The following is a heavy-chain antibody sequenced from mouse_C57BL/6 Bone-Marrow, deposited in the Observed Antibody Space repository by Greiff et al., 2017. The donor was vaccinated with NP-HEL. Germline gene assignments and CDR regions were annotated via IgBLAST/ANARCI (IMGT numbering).Heavy chain of an antibody. Sequence: EVQLQQSGPVLVKPGASVKMSCKASGYTFTDSYMNWVKQSHGQSLEWIGVINPYNGGTSYTQKFKGKATLTVDQSSSTAYMELNSLTSEDSAVYYWARWLLRYPLTDYGGKGTTLTVSS. CDR1: GYTFTDSY. CDR3: ARWLLRYPLTDY. CDR2: INPYNGGT. J-gene: IGHJ2*01. V-gene: IGHV1-19*01. D-gene: IGHD1-1*01.